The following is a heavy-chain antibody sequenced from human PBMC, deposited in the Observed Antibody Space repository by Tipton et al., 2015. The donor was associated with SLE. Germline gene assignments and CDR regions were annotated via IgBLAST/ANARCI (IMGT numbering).Heavy chain of an antibody. CDR2: ISSSSSYI. D-gene: IGHD3-10*01. CDR3: ARLSSDGSGSYYPYFDS. CDR1: GFTFSSYS. J-gene: IGHJ4*02. V-gene: IGHV3-21*06. Sequence: SLRLSCVVSGFTFSSYSMNWVRQAPGKRLEWVSSISSSSSYIYYADSVKGRFTISRDNAKNSQFLQMNTLSAEDTAVYYCARLSSDGSGSYYPYFDSWGQGTVVTVSS.